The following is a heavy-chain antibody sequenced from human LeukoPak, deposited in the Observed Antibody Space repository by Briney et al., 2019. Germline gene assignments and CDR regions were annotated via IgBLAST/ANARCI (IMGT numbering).Heavy chain of an antibody. CDR2: IYYTGST. V-gene: IGHV4-59*08. D-gene: IGHD6-6*01. Sequence: PSETLSLTCSVSGGSISSLYWRWIRQPPGKGLEWIGYIYYTGSTNYNPSLKSRVTMFVDMSKNQFSLRLSSVTAADTAVYYCARHRAYSSSSPFEYWGQGTLVTVSS. CDR3: ARHRAYSSSSPFEY. J-gene: IGHJ4*02. CDR1: GGSISSLY.